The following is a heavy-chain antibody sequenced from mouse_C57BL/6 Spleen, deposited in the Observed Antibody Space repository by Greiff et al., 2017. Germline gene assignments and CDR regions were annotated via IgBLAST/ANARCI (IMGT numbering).Heavy chain of an antibody. CDR3: ARDYYGSSYGYFDV. J-gene: IGHJ1*03. CDR1: GYAFSSSW. CDR2: IYPGDGDT. D-gene: IGHD1-1*01. Sequence: VKVVESGPELVKPGASVKISCKASGYAFSSSWMNWVKQRPGKGLEWIGRIYPGDGDTNYNGKFKGKATLTADKSSSTAYMQLSSLTSEDSAVYFCARDYYGSSYGYFDVWGTGTTVTVSS. V-gene: IGHV1-82*01.